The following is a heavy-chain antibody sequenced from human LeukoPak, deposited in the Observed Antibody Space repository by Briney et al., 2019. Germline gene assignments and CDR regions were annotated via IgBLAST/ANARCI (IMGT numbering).Heavy chain of an antibody. J-gene: IGHJ4*02. D-gene: IGHD3-10*01. CDR3: ARGGTMVRGVIILFGKGYFDY. Sequence: SETLSLTCTVSGGSISSGSYYWSWIRQPAGKGLEWIGRIYTSGSTNYNPSLKSRVTISVDTSKNQFSLKLSSVTAADTAVYYCARGGTMVRGVIILFGKGYFDYRGQGTLVTVSS. CDR1: GGSISSGSYY. CDR2: IYTSGST. V-gene: IGHV4-61*02.